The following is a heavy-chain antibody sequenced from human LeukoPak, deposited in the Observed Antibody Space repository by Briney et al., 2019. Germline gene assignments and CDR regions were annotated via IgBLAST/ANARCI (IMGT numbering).Heavy chain of an antibody. V-gene: IGHV1-2*02. CDR2: INPNSGGA. J-gene: IGHJ4*02. D-gene: IGHD2-15*01. CDR3: ARVYCSVPSCGHFGF. Sequence: ASVKVSCKATGYMFTAFYMHWVRQAPGQGLEWVGWINPNSGGAHYARRFQGRVTMTRDTSISTAYMDLSSLTSDDTAVYYCARVYCSVPSCGHFGFWGQGTLVTVSS. CDR1: GYMFTAFY.